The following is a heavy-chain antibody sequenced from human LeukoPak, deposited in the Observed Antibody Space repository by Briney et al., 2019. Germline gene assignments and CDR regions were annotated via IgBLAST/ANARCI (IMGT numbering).Heavy chain of an antibody. CDR3: ASVGGYDPLFDY. CDR1: GLTFSSHA. J-gene: IGHJ4*02. V-gene: IGHV3-30-3*01. CDR2: ISFDGSNK. Sequence: GGSLRLSCAASGLTFSSHAMHWVRQAPGKGLEWVAVISFDGSNKYYADSAKGRFTISRDNSKNTLYLQMNSLRTEDTAVYYCASVGGYDPLFDYWGQGTLVTVSS. D-gene: IGHD5-12*01.